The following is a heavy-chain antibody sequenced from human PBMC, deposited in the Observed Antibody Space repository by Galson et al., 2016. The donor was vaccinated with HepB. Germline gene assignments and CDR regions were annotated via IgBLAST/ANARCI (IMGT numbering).Heavy chain of an antibody. CDR1: GFTFSNYG. D-gene: IGHD3-3*01. Sequence: SLRLSCAVSGFTFSNYGMHWVRQAPGKGLEWVAVIWYDENNKNYADSVKGRFTISRDISKNTLYLQMNSLRVEDTAVYYCARGDFLRYFDLWGGGTLVTVSA. CDR3: ARGDFLRYFDL. V-gene: IGHV3-33*01. J-gene: IGHJ2*01. CDR2: IWYDENNK.